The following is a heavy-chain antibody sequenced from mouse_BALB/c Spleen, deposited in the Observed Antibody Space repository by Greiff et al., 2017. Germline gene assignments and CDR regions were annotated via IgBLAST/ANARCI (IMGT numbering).Heavy chain of an antibody. CDR2: IDPFNGGT. J-gene: IGHJ2*01. V-gene: IGHV1S135*01. CDR3: ARSGYSASAY. CDR1: GYSFTSYY. Sequence: VQLQQSGPELMKPGASLKISCKASGYSFTSYYMHWVKQSHGKSLEWIGYIDPFNGGTSYNQKFKGKATLTVDKSSSTAYMHLSSLTSEDSAVYYCARSGYSASAYWGQGTTLTVSS. D-gene: IGHD3-1*01.